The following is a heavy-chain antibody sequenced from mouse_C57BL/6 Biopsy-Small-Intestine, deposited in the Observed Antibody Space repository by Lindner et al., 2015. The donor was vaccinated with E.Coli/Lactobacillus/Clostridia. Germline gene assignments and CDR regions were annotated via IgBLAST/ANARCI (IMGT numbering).Heavy chain of an antibody. V-gene: IGHV1-42*01. CDR2: INPNTGEI. Sequence: VQLQESGPELVKPGASVKISCKASGYSFTDYYMGWVKQSPEKSLEWIGEINPNTGEITHNQKFWAKATLTVDKSSNTVYMQLENLTSEDSAVYYCTTPQIGTDYWGQGTTLTVSS. D-gene: IGHD4-1*01. CDR3: TTPQIGTDY. J-gene: IGHJ2*01. CDR1: GYSFTDYY.